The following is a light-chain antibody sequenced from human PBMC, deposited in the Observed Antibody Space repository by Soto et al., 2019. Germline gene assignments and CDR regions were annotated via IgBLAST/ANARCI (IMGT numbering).Light chain of an antibody. V-gene: IGKV3-15*01. CDR3: QQYNNWPMT. CDR1: QSVSSN. CDR2: GAS. Sequence: EIVMTQSPATLSVSPGERATLSCRASQSVSSNLAWYQQKPGQAPRLLIYGASTRATCIPARFSGSGSGTEFTLTISSLQSEDFVVYYCQQYNNWPMTFGQGTKVEIK. J-gene: IGKJ1*01.